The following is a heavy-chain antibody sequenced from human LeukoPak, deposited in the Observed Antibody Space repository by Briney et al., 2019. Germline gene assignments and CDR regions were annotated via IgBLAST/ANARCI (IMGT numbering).Heavy chain of an antibody. CDR1: GGSISSGGYY. D-gene: IGHD2-2*01. J-gene: IGHJ5*02. Sequence: PSQTLSLTCTVSGGSISSGGYYWSWIRQHPGRGLEWIGYIYYSGSTYYNPSLKSRVTISVDTSKNQFSLKLSSVTAADTAVYYCARVVVVVPAAISNLVWFDPWGQGTLVTVSS. CDR3: ARVVVVVPAAISNLVWFDP. CDR2: IYYSGST. V-gene: IGHV4-31*03.